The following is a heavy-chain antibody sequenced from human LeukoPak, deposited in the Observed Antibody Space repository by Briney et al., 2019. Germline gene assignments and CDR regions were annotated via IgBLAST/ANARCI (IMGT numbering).Heavy chain of an antibody. D-gene: IGHD1-14*01. Sequence: GGSLRLSCAASGFTFSSYEMNWVRQAPGKGLEWVSYISSSGSTIYYADSVKGRFTISRDNAKNSLYLQMNSLRAEDTAVYYCAGARMPDDAFDIWGQGTMVTVSS. J-gene: IGHJ3*02. CDR1: GFTFSSYE. CDR3: AGARMPDDAFDI. CDR2: ISSSGSTI. V-gene: IGHV3-48*03.